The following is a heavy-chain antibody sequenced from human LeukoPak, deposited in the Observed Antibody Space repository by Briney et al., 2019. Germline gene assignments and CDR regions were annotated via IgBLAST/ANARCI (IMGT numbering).Heavy chain of an antibody. Sequence: PGGSLRLSCGASGFTFSDYSMNWVRQAPGKGLEWVSSISGSGNHIYYADSLKGRFTISRDNAKNSVSLQMNNLRADDTAVYYCAKDPWGSRSFRGQGTLVIVSS. V-gene: IGHV3-21*06. CDR3: AKDPWGSRSF. CDR1: GFTFSDYS. CDR2: ISGSGNHI. J-gene: IGHJ4*02. D-gene: IGHD6-6*01.